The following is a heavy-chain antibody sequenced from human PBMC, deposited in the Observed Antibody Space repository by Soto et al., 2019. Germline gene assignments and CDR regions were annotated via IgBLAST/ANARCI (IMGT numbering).Heavy chain of an antibody. D-gene: IGHD6-19*01. CDR1: GFTFSSYA. Sequence: GGSLRLSCAASGFTFSSYAMTWVRQAPGKGLGWVSTISGGADSTYYADSVKGRFTISRDSSKNTLYLQMNNLRAEDTAVYYCAKATGYSSGWCNYWGQGTLVTVSS. J-gene: IGHJ4*02. CDR3: AKATGYSSGWCNY. CDR2: ISGGADST. V-gene: IGHV3-23*01.